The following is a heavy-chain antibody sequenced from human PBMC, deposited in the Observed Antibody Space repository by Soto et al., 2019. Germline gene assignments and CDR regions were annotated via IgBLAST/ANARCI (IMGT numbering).Heavy chain of an antibody. J-gene: IGHJ3*01. CDR1: GFILNTYS. D-gene: IGHD7-27*01. CDR2: IGGTDGDSDGVP. Sequence: VQLLESGGDLVQPGGSLRLSCVASGFILNTYSMSWVRQAPGKGLEWVSTIGGTDGDSDGVPWYEDSVKGRFTISRDSYANTLFLHMDNLRAEYSALYYCVKRGRNWGAFDFWGQGTTVVVSS. V-gene: IGHV3-23*01. CDR3: VKRGRNWGAFDF.